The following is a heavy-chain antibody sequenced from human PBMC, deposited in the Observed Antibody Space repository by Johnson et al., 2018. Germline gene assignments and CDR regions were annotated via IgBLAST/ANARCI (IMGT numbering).Heavy chain of an antibody. J-gene: IGHJ6*02. CDR2: FDPEDGET. Sequence: QVRLGQAGAEVKEHGASVKVSCKVSGYTLTELSMHWVRQAPGKGLEWMGGFDPEDGETIYAQKVQGRVTMTEDTSTDTAYMELSSLRSEDTAVYYCASRWYGYYYYGMDVWGQGTTVTVSS. V-gene: IGHV1-24*01. CDR1: GYTLTELS. D-gene: IGHD6-13*01. CDR3: ASRWYGYYYYGMDV.